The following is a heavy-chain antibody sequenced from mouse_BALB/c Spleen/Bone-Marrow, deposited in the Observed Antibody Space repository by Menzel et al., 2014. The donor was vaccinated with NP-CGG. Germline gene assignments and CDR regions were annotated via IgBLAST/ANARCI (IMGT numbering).Heavy chain of an antibody. D-gene: IGHD2-2*01. J-gene: IGHJ4*01. Sequence: VKLMESGPGLVAPSQSLSITCTVSGFSLTSYGVSWVRQPPGKGLEWLGVIWGDGSTNYHSALMSRLSISKDNSKSQVFLKLNSLQTDDSATYYCAKWDGYAYYYAMDYWGQGTSVTVSS. CDR2: IWGDGST. CDR1: GFSLTSYG. V-gene: IGHV2-3*01. CDR3: AKWDGYAYYYAMDY.